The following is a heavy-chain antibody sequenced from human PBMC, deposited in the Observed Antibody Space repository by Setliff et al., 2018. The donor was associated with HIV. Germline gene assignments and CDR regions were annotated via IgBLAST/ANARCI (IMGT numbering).Heavy chain of an antibody. CDR1: GAPFSGFH. CDR3: ARGWFGGYYFDY. D-gene: IGHD3-10*01. J-gene: IGHJ4*02. V-gene: IGHV4-34*01. Sequence: PSETLSLTCAVYGAPFSGFHWGWIRQSPGKGLEWIGEIDHSGSTKYNPSLKSRVTISVDTSKNQFSLKLSFVTAADTAVYYCARGWFGGYYFDYWGQGTLVTVSS. CDR2: IDHSGST.